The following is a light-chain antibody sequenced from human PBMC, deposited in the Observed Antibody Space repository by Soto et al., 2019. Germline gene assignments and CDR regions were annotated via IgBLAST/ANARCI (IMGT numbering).Light chain of an antibody. V-gene: IGKV3-11*01. CDR1: QSVSSY. CDR2: DAS. J-gene: IGKJ5*01. Sequence: EIVLTQSPATLSLSPGERATLSCRASQSVSSYLAWSQQKPGQAPRLLIYDASNRATGIPARFSGSGSGTDLTLTISSLEPEDFAVYYCQQRSNWPTITFGQGTRLEIK. CDR3: QQRSNWPTIT.